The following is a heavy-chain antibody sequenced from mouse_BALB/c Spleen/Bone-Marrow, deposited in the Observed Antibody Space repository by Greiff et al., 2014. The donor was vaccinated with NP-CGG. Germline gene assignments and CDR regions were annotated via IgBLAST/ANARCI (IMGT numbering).Heavy chain of an antibody. CDR2: ISCYNGAT. CDR1: GYSFTGYY. V-gene: IGHV1S34*01. CDR3: ARSSGAYGYDGVYYFDY. D-gene: IGHD2-2*01. J-gene: IGHJ2*01. Sequence: LVKTGASVKISCKASGYSFTGYYMHWVKQSHGKSLEWIGYISCYNGATSYNQKFKGKATFTVDTSSSTAYMQFNSLTSEDSAVYYCARSSGAYGYDGVYYFDYWGQGTTLTVSS.